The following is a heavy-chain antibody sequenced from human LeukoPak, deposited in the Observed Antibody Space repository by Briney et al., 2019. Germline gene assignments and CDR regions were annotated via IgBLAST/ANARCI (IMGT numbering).Heavy chain of an antibody. J-gene: IGHJ6*03. CDR2: IRYDGSNK. CDR1: GFTFSSYG. V-gene: IGHV3-30*02. Sequence: GGSLRLSCAASGFTFSSYGMHWFRQAPGKGLEWVAFIRYDGSNKYYADSVKGRFTISRDNSKNTLYLQMNSLRAEDTAVYYCAKGGNVGLYYMDVWGKGTTVTISS. CDR3: AKGGNVGLYYMDV. D-gene: IGHD2-8*01.